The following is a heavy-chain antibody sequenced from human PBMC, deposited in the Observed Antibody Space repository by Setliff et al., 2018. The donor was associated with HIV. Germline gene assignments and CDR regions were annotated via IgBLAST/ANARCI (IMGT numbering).Heavy chain of an antibody. Sequence: GGSLRLSCAASGFTFDDYGMSWVRQAPGKGLEWVSGINWNGGSTGYADSVKGRFTISRDNAKNSLYLQMNSLRAEDTALYYCARGISSDYNFWSGYYTDYYYYYMDVWGKGTTVTVSS. CDR1: GFTFDDYG. CDR2: INWNGGST. D-gene: IGHD3-3*01. V-gene: IGHV3-20*04. J-gene: IGHJ6*03. CDR3: ARGISSDYNFWSGYYTDYYYYYMDV.